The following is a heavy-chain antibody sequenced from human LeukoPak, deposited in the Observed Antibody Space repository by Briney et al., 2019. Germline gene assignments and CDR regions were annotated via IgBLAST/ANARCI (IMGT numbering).Heavy chain of an antibody. CDR3: ASLPPYYYDSSGYPTSH. D-gene: IGHD3-22*01. CDR2: INPNSGGT. CDR1: GYTFTGYY. J-gene: IGHJ4*02. Sequence: ASVKVSCKASGYTFTGYYMHWVRQAPGQGREWMGRINPNSGGTNYAQKFQGKVTMTRDTSISTAYMELSRLRSDDTAVYYCASLPPYYYDSSGYPTSHWGQGTLVTVSS. V-gene: IGHV1-2*06.